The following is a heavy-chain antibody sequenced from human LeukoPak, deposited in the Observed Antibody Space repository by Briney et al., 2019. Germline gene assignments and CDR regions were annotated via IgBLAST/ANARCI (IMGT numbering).Heavy chain of an antibody. D-gene: IGHD2-2*02. CDR3: ARDPVVPAAIDYFDY. V-gene: IGHV3-48*03. Sequence: GGSLRLSCAASGFTFSSYEMNWVCQAPGKGLEWVSYISSSGSTIYYADPVKGRFTISRDNAKNSLYLQMNSLRAEDTAVYYCARDPVVPAAIDYFDYWGQGTLVTVSS. CDR2: ISSSGSTI. CDR1: GFTFSSYE. J-gene: IGHJ4*02.